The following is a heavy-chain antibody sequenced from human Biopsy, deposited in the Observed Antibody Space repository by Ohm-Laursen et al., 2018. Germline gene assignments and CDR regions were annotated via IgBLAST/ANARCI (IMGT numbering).Heavy chain of an antibody. V-gene: IGHV3-23*01. D-gene: IGHD2-21*01. CDR2: INGSGGST. CDR1: GFTFSSHA. Sequence: SLRLSCAASGFTFSSHAMSWVRQAPGKGPEWVSVINGSGGSTYYADPVKGRVTISRDNAKNSLYLQMNSLRAEDTALYYCGKEGCSGDYAVWDAFDIWGQGTMVTVPS. J-gene: IGHJ3*02. CDR3: GKEGCSGDYAVWDAFDI.